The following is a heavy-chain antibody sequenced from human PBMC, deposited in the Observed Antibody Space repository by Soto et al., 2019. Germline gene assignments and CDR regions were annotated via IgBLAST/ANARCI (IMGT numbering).Heavy chain of an antibody. CDR1: GGSISSGGYY. D-gene: IGHD3-3*01. CDR3: ARDQGADYDFWSGPTYYYYYGMDV. Sequence: PSETMYLTSTVSGGSISSGGYYWSWIRQHPGKGLEWIGYIYYSGSTYYNPSLKSRVTISVDTSKNQFSLKLSSVTAADTAVYYCARDQGADYDFWSGPTYYYYYGMDVWGQGTTVTVSS. CDR2: IYYSGST. V-gene: IGHV4-30-4*08. J-gene: IGHJ6*02.